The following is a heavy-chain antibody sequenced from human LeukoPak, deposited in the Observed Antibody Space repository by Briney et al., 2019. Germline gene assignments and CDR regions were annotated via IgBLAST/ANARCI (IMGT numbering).Heavy chain of an antibody. CDR3: ARDYYDSSGYGYFDY. Sequence: GGSLRLSCAASGFTFSSYSMNWVRQAPGKGLEWVSYISSSSSTIYYADSVKGRFTISRDNAKNSLYLQMNSLRAEDTAAYYCARDYYDSSGYGYFDYWGQGTLVTVSS. D-gene: IGHD3-22*01. V-gene: IGHV3-48*01. CDR1: GFTFSSYS. CDR2: ISSSSSTI. J-gene: IGHJ4*02.